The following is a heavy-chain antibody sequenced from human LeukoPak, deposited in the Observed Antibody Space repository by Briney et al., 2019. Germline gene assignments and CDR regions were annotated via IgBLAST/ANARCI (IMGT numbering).Heavy chain of an antibody. V-gene: IGHV3-74*01. D-gene: IGHD6-13*01. J-gene: IGHJ4*02. CDR2: IGTDGSST. Sequence: PGGSLRLSCAASGFTFSSYWMYWVRQVPGKGLVWVSRIGTDGSSTTYADSVKGRFTISRDNAKNTLYLQMNSLRADDTAVYYCVRRMATADDYWGQGTLVTVSS. CDR1: GFTFSSYW. CDR3: VRRMATADDY.